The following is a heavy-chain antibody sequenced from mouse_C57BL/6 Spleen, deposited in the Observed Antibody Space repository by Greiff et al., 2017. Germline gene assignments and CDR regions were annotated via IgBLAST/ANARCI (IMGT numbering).Heavy chain of an antibody. D-gene: IGHD2-10*01. Sequence: EVKLMESGPGMVKPSQSLSLTCTVTGYSITSGYDWHCLQQFQGNKLEWMGYISYSGSTNYNPSLKSRISITHDTSKNHFFLKLNSVTTEDTATYYCARGTYSRGFAYWGQGTLVTVSA. CDR3: ARGTYSRGFAY. CDR1: GYSITSGYD. CDR2: ISYSGST. J-gene: IGHJ3*01. V-gene: IGHV3-1*01.